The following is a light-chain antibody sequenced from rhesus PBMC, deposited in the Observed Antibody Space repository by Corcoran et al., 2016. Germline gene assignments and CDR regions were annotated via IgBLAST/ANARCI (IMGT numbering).Light chain of an antibody. CDR1: ENVNNY. CDR2: KAS. J-gene: IGKJ1*01. CDR3: QRGFGSPWT. V-gene: IGKV1-74*01. Sequence: DIQMTQSPSSLSASVGDRVTITCRARENVNNYLNWYQQKPGKALKLLIYKASTLQSGVPSRFSGSGSRTAYTFTINSLGPEIVATYCCQRGFGSPWTFGQGTKVEIK.